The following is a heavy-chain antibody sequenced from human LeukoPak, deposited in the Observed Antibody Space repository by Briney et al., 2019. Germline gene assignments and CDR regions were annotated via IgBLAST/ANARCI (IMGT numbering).Heavy chain of an antibody. CDR3: ARDLYDSTRGERYAFDI. CDR2: IGSKAYGGTA. V-gene: IGHV3-49*03. CDR1: GFTFGDYA. D-gene: IGHD3-22*01. Sequence: GGSLRLSCTASGFTFGDYAMSWFRQAPGKGLEWVGFIGSKAYGGTAEYAASVKGRFIISRDDSRSIADLQMYSLKSEDTAVYYCARDLYDSTRGERYAFDIWGQGTMVTVSS. J-gene: IGHJ3*02.